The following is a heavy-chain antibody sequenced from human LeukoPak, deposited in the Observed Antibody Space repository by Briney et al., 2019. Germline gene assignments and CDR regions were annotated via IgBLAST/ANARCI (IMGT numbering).Heavy chain of an antibody. CDR1: GGTFSSYA. Sequence: SVKVSCKASGGTFSSYAISWVRQAPGQGLEWMGGIIPIFGTANYAQKFQGRVTITADESTSTAYMELSILRSEDTAVYYCARLCWGNQLAGFDSWGQGTLVTVSS. CDR2: IIPIFGTA. J-gene: IGHJ4*02. V-gene: IGHV1-69*13. D-gene: IGHD3-10*02. CDR3: ARLCWGNQLAGFDS.